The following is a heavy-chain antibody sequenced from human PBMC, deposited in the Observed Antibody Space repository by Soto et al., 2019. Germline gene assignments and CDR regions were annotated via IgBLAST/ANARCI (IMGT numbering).Heavy chain of an antibody. D-gene: IGHD3-10*01. CDR2: INPILSMS. CDR1: GDTFTFYS. CDR3: ARSYGSGYRAFDY. Sequence: QVQLVQSGAEVKRPGSSVKVSCKASGDTFTFYSINWVRQAPGLGLEWMGRINPILSMSNYAQSFQGRVTMTADKATSTAYMELSSLRSADTAIYYCARSYGSGYRAFDYWGQGALVTVSS. J-gene: IGHJ4*02. V-gene: IGHV1-69*02.